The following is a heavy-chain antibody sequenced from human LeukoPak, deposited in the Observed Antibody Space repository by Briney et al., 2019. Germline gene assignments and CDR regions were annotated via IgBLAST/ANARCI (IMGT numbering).Heavy chain of an antibody. CDR3: AKLYSSSSRGGYY. V-gene: IGHV4-34*01. CDR2: INHSGST. J-gene: IGHJ4*02. CDR1: GGSFSGYY. Sequence: SETLSLTCAVYGGSFSGYYWSWIRQPPGKGLEWIGEINHSGSTNYNPSLKSRDTISVDTSKNQFSLTLSSVTAADTAVYYCAKLYSSSSRGGYYWGQGTLVTVSS. D-gene: IGHD6-13*01.